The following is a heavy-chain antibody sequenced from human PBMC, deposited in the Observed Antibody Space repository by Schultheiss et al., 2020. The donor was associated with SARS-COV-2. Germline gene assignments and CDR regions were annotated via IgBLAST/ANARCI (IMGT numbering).Heavy chain of an antibody. CDR2: IKSKTDGGTT. CDR3: TTVDLERTYYYYGMDV. V-gene: IGHV3-15*07. CDR1: GFTFSNAW. Sequence: GESLKISCAASGFTFSNAWMNWVRQAPGKGLELVGRIKSKTDGGTTDYAAPVKGRFTISRDDSKNTLYLQMNSLKTEDTAVYYCTTVDLERTYYYYGMDVWGQGTTVTVSS. D-gene: IGHD1-1*01. J-gene: IGHJ6*02.